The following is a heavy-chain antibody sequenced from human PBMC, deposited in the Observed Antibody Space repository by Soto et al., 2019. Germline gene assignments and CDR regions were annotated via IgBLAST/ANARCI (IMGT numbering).Heavy chain of an antibody. Sequence: QVQLVQSGAEVTKPGSSVKVSCKASGGTFSSYAISWVRQDPGQGLEWMGGLIPIFGTANYAQKFQGSVTITADESTSSVYMELSSLNSEDTAVYYCAGNLGGEWLGEGGAYYYYYGMDVWGQGTTVTVSS. V-gene: IGHV1-69*01. CDR1: GGTFSSYA. D-gene: IGHD6-19*01. CDR3: AGNLGGEWLGEGGAYYYYYGMDV. J-gene: IGHJ6*02. CDR2: LIPIFGTA.